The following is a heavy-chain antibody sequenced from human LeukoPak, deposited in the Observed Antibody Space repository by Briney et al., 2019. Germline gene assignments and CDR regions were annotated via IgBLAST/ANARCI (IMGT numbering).Heavy chain of an antibody. J-gene: IGHJ6*02. V-gene: IGHV3-48*02. Sequence: GGSLRLSCAASEFAFSTYNMNWVRQAPGKGLEWVSYISTGSSTTYYADSVKGRFTISRDNVENSLYLQMNSLRDEDTAVYYCARGQLEWENYYYGMDVWGQGTTVTVSS. CDR2: ISTGSSTT. CDR3: ARGQLEWENYYYGMDV. CDR1: EFAFSTYN. D-gene: IGHD1-1*01.